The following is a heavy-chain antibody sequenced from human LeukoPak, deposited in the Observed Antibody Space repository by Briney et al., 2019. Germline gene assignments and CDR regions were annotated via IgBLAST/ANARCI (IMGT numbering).Heavy chain of an antibody. V-gene: IGHV3-23*01. CDR2: VSLSGDNM. J-gene: IGHJ3*02. CDR1: GFTSSSYG. D-gene: IGHD1/OR15-1a*01. CDR3: AKVATPNTLDAFDI. Sequence: GGSLRLSCSASGFTSSSYGMSWVRQAPGKGLEWVSVVSLSGDNMFYADSVKGRFTISRDNSKNTVYLQMDSLRVDDTAVYYCAKVATPNTLDAFDIWGQGTMVTVSS.